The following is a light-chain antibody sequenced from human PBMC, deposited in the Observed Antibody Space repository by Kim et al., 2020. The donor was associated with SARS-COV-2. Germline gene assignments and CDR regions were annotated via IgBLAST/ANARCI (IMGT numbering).Light chain of an antibody. CDR2: GKN. Sequence: VALGQTVRITCQGDSLRNYFASWYQQKPGQAPVLVIYGKNNRPSGIPDRFSGSSSGNTASLTITGAQAEDEADYYCNSRDSSGNHPFGGGTKVTVL. CDR3: NSRDSSGNHP. V-gene: IGLV3-19*01. J-gene: IGLJ2*01. CDR1: SLRNYF.